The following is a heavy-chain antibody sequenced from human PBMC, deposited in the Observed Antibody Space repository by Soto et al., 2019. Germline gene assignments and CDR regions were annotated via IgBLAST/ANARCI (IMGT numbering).Heavy chain of an antibody. CDR2: INPNSGGT. J-gene: IGHJ6*02. Sequence: ASVKVSCKASGYTFTGYYMHWVRQAPGQGLEWMGWINPNSGGTNYAQKFQGWVTMTRDTSISTAYMELSRLRSDDTAVYYCARGTVIGIAVAGASDYYYYGMDVWGQGTTVTVS. CDR3: ARGTVIGIAVAGASDYYYYGMDV. CDR1: GYTFTGYY. D-gene: IGHD6-19*01. V-gene: IGHV1-2*04.